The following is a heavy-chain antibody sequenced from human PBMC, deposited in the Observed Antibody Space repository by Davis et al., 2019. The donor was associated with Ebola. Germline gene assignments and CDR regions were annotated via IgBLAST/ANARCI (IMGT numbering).Heavy chain of an antibody. J-gene: IGHJ3*02. V-gene: IGHV3-23*01. CDR3: ARAISGSYYVHAFDI. Sequence: GESLKISCAASGFTFSDYAMNWVRQTPGKGLEWVSAIKASGSDTYYADSVKGRFTISRDNSKNMLYLQMNSLRAEDTAVYYCARAISGSYYVHAFDIWGQGTMVTVSS. D-gene: IGHD1-26*01. CDR1: GFTFSDYA. CDR2: IKASGSDT.